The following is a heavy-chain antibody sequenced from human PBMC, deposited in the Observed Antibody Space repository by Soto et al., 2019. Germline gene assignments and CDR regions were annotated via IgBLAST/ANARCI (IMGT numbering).Heavy chain of an antibody. D-gene: IGHD3-3*01. CDR3: AREGLYYDFWRGYYSPRGNWFDP. J-gene: IGHJ5*02. CDR1: GGSISSGDYY. CDR2: IYYSGST. V-gene: IGHV4-30-4*01. Sequence: PSETLSLTCTVSGGSISSGDYYWSWIRQPPGKGLEWIGYIYYSGSTYYNPSLKSRVTISVDTSKNQFSLKLSSVTAADTAVYYCAREGLYYDFWRGYYSPRGNWFDPWGQGTLVTVYS.